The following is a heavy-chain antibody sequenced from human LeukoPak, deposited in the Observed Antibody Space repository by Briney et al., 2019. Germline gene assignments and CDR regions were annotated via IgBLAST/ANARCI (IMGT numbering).Heavy chain of an antibody. J-gene: IGHJ4*02. D-gene: IGHD2-15*01. CDR2: IYTSGST. CDR3: AREGCSGGSCYSLDY. Sequence: SETLSLTCTVSGGSISSYYRSWIRQPPGKGLEWIGRIYTSGSTNYNPSLKSRVTTSVDTCKNQLSLKLSSVTAADTAVYYCAREGCSGGSCYSLDYWGQGTLVTVSS. V-gene: IGHV4-4*07. CDR1: GGSISSYY.